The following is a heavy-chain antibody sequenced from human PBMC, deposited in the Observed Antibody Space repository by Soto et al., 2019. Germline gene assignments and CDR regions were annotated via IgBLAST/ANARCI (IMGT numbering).Heavy chain of an antibody. CDR3: AKAAHAKGYYYDSSGTI. V-gene: IGHV3-30*18. Sequence: PGGSLRLSCAASGFTFSSYGMHWVRQAPGKGLEWVAVISYDGSNKYYADSVKGRFTISRDNSKNTLYLQMNSLRAEDTAVYYCAKAAHAKGYYYDSSGTIWGQVRMGTVS. J-gene: IGHJ3*02. D-gene: IGHD3-22*01. CDR2: ISYDGSNK. CDR1: GFTFSSYG.